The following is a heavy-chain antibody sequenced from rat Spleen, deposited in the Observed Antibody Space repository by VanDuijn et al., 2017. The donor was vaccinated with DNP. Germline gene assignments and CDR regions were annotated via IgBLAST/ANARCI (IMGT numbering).Heavy chain of an antibody. V-gene: IGHV4-2*01. J-gene: IGHJ2*01. CDR1: GFNFNDYW. Sequence: EVKLVESGGGLVQPGRSLKLSCAASGFNFNDYWMGWVRQAPGKGLEWIGLINKDSNTINCTPSLRDKFTISRDIAQNTLYLQMSTLGSEDTAIYYCARGSHSLWDWGQGVMVTVSS. D-gene: IGHD4-6*01. CDR3: ARGSHSLWD. CDR2: INKDSNTI.